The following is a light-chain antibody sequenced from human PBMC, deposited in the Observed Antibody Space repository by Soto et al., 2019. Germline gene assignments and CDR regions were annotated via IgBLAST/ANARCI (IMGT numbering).Light chain of an antibody. CDR2: GAS. V-gene: IGKV3-20*01. Sequence: EIVLTQSPGTLSLSPGERATLSCRASQSVSSSYLAWYQQKPGQAPRLLIYGASSRATGVPDRFSGSGSGTDFTLTISRLEPEDFAVFYCQQYATSPWTFGQGTNVYIK. CDR3: QQYATSPWT. J-gene: IGKJ1*01. CDR1: QSVSSSY.